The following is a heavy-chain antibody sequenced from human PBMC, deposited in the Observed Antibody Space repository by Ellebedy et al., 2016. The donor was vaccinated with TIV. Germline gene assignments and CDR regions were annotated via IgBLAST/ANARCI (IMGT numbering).Heavy chain of an antibody. CDR3: TTDGTRYSSSPGLFES. V-gene: IGHV3-15*01. D-gene: IGHD5-18*01. Sequence: PGGSLRLSCAASGFAFSDAWMTWVRQAPEKGLEWVGRIRTNAEHHRGTADSAASVRGRFIVSRDDSQNMVYLQMNSLKTADSAIYYCTTDGTRYSSSPGLFESWGQGTLVTVSS. CDR1: GFAFSDAW. CDR2: IRTNAEHHRGTA. J-gene: IGHJ4*02.